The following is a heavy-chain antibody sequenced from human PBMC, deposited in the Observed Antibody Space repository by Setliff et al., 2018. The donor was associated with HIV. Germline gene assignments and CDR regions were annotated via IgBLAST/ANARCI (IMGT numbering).Heavy chain of an antibody. Sequence: SETLSLTCAVYGGSFSDYYWSWIRQPPGKGLEWIGEINHSGSTNCNPSLKSRVTISVDTSKNQFSLKLSSVTAADTAVYYCARGGRSLAAQTWFDPWGQGTLVTVPQ. CDR1: GGSFSDYY. J-gene: IGHJ5*02. D-gene: IGHD6-6*01. CDR2: INHSGST. V-gene: IGHV4-34*01. CDR3: ARGGRSLAAQTWFDP.